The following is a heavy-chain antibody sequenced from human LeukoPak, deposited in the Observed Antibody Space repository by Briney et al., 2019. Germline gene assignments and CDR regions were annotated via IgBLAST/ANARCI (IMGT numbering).Heavy chain of an antibody. J-gene: IGHJ4*02. CDR1: GFTLSSYW. CDR3: ASLPTYSSGWTPLDY. Sequence: GRSLRLSCAASGFTLSSYWMHWVRQAPGKGLVWVSCINSDGSSTSYADPVKGRFTISRDNAKNTLYLQMNSLRVEDTAVYYCASLPTYSSGWTPLDYWGQGTLVTVSS. D-gene: IGHD6-19*01. V-gene: IGHV3-74*01. CDR2: INSDGSST.